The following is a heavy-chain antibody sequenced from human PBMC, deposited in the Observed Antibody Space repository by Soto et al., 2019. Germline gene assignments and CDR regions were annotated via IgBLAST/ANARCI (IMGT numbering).Heavy chain of an antibody. Sequence: PGGSLRLSCAASGFTFSSYGMHWVRQAPGKGLEWVAVIWYGGSNKYYADSVKGRFTISRDNSKNTMYLQMNSLRAEDTAVYYCARDPVGPGIFDYWGQGTLVTVSS. J-gene: IGHJ4*02. CDR2: IWYGGSNK. D-gene: IGHD1-26*01. V-gene: IGHV3-33*01. CDR3: ARDPVGPGIFDY. CDR1: GFTFSSYG.